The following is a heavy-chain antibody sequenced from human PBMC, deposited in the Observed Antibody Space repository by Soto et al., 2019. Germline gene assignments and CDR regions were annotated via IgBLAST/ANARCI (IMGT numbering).Heavy chain of an antibody. J-gene: IGHJ6*02. CDR1: GFTFSSYA. CDR2: ISGSGGST. Sequence: GGSLRLSCAASGFTFSSYAMSWVRQAPGKGLEWVSAISGSGGSTYYADSVKGRFTISRDNSKNTLYLQMNSLRAEDTAVYYCAKDQAPDPYDFWSAYYRRYYYYYGMDAWGQGTTVTVSS. V-gene: IGHV3-23*01. CDR3: AKDQAPDPYDFWSAYYRRYYYYYGMDA. D-gene: IGHD3-3*01.